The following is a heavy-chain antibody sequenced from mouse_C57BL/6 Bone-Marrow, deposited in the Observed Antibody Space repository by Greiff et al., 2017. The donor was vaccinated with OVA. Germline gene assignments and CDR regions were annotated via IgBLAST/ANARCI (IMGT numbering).Heavy chain of an antibody. J-gene: IGHJ1*03. D-gene: IGHD3-1*01. CDR2: ISNGGGST. CDR3: ARRGTSGDFDV. V-gene: IGHV5-12*01. Sequence: EVMLVESGGGLVQPGGSLKLSCAASGFTFSDYYMYWVRQTPEKRLEWVAYISNGGGSTYYPDTVKGRFTISRDNAKNTLYLQMSRLKSEDTAMYYCARRGTSGDFDVWGTGTTVTVSS. CDR1: GFTFSDYY.